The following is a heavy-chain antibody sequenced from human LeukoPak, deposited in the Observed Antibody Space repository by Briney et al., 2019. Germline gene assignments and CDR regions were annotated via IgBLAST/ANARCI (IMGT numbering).Heavy chain of an antibody. J-gene: IGHJ4*02. V-gene: IGHV1-46*01. D-gene: IGHD2-2*01. Sequence: GASVKVSCKASGYTFTNYFMQWVRQAPGQGLEWMGIINPSGGSTTYAQKFQGRVTMTRDTSTSTVYMELSSLRSEDTAVYYCARSSTSDYWGQGTLVTVSS. CDR2: INPSGGST. CDR3: ARSSTSDY. CDR1: GYTFTNYF.